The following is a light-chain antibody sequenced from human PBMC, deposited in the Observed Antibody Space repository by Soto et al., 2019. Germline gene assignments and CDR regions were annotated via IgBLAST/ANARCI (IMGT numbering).Light chain of an antibody. CDR2: EVN. J-gene: IGLJ3*02. CDR3: RSSAAIYHNLV. V-gene: IGLV2-8*01. CDR1: SSDIGGYNS. Sequence: QSVLTQPPSASGSPGQSVTISCTGTSSDIGGYNSVSWYQQHPGKAPRLMIYEVNKRPSGVPDRFSGSKSGYTVSLTVSVLQTEDEAFYYCRSSAAIYHNLVFGGGTKLTVL.